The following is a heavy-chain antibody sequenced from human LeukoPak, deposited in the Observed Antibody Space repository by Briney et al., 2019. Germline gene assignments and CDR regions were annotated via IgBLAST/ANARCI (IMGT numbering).Heavy chain of an antibody. Sequence: PGGSPRLSCAASGFSFSTYAMSWVRQAPGKGLEWVSAISAGGATIYYADSVKGRFTVSRDNSKNTLYLHMNSLRAEDTAIYYCAKDSGGTYFYYYYYMDVWGKGTTVTVSS. D-gene: IGHD1-26*01. CDR3: AKDSGGTYFYYYYYMDV. CDR2: ISAGGATI. J-gene: IGHJ6*03. V-gene: IGHV3-23*01. CDR1: GFSFSTYA.